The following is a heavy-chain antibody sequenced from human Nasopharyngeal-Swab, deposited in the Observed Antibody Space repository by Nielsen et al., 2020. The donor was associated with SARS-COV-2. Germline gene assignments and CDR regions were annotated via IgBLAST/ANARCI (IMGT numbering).Heavy chain of an antibody. CDR2: ISSSSSTI. Sequence: GESLKISCAASGFTFSSYSMNWVRQAPGKGLEWVSYISSSSSTIYYADSVKGRFTISRDNAKNSLYLQMNSLRDEDTAVYYCARDYGSGISYFDLWGRGTLVTVSS. V-gene: IGHV3-48*02. CDR3: ARDYGSGISYFDL. CDR1: GFTFSSYS. J-gene: IGHJ2*01. D-gene: IGHD3-10*01.